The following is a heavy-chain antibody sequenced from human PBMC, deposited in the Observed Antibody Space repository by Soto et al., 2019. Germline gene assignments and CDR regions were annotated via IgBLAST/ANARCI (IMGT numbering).Heavy chain of an antibody. J-gene: IGHJ5*02. CDR3: ARGHFYGSGSYFANWLDT. CDR1: GGSINSGDYY. CDR2: IYYSGST. V-gene: IGHV4-30-4*01. Sequence: SETLSLTCTVSGGSINSGDYYWSWIRQPPGKGLEWIGNIYYSGSTNYNPSLKSRVTISVDTSKNQFSLNLSSVTAADTAVFFCARGHFYGSGSYFANWLDTWGQGTLVTVSS. D-gene: IGHD3-10*01.